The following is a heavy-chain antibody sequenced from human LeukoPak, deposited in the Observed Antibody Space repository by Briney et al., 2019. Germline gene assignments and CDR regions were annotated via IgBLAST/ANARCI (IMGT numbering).Heavy chain of an antibody. J-gene: IGHJ4*02. CDR3: TTAWRHKQLVVNY. CDR2: ISGSGGST. Sequence: GGSLRLSCAASGFTFSSYAMSWVRQAPVKGLESVSAISGSGGSTYYADSVKGRFTISRDDSKNTLYLQMNSLTTEGTTVSFSTTAWRHKQLVVNYWGQGTLGTSSS. V-gene: IGHV3-23*01. D-gene: IGHD6-13*01. CDR1: GFTFSSYA.